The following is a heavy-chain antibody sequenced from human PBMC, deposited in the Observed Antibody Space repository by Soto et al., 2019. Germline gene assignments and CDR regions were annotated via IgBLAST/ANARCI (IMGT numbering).Heavy chain of an antibody. CDR3: AREREWLEGEYYYYGMDV. Sequence: GGSLRLSCAASGFTFSSYAMHWVRQAPGKGLEWVAVISYDGSNKYYADSVKGRFTISRDNSKNTLYLQMNSLRAEDTAVYYCAREREWLEGEYYYYGMDVWGQGTTVTVSS. CDR1: GFTFSSYA. V-gene: IGHV3-30-3*01. CDR2: ISYDGSNK. J-gene: IGHJ6*02. D-gene: IGHD5-12*01.